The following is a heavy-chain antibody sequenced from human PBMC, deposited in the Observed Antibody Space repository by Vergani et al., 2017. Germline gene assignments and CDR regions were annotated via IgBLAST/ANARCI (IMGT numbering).Heavy chain of an antibody. J-gene: IGHJ4*02. D-gene: IGHD4-17*01. CDR3: AKDLGGDYGPYYFDY. CDR2: ISGSGGST. CDR1: GFTFSSYA. Sequence: EVQLVESGGGLVQPGGSLRLSCAASGFTFSSYAMSWVRQAPGKGLEWVSAISGSGGSTYYADSVKGRFTISRDNAKNSLYLQMNSLRAEDTALYYCAKDLGGDYGPYYFDYWGQGTLVTVSS. V-gene: IGHV3-23*04.